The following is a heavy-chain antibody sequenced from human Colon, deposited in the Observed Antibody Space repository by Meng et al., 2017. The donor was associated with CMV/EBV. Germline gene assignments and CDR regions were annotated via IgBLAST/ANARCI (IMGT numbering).Heavy chain of an antibody. D-gene: IGHD1-1*01. CDR2: ISSSSSTI. V-gene: IGHV3-48*04. CDR1: GFTFSSYS. Sequence: GESLKISCAASGFTFSSYSMNWVRQAPGQGLEWVSYISSSSSTIYYADSVKGRFTISRDNAKNSLYLQMNSLRAEDTAVYYCARTTDYYYYGMDVWGQGTTVTVSS. CDR3: ARTTDYYYYGMDV. J-gene: IGHJ6*02.